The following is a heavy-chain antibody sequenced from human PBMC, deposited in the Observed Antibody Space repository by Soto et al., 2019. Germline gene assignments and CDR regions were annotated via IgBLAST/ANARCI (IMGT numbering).Heavy chain of an antibody. V-gene: IGHV3-21*01. D-gene: IGHD6-19*01. CDR2: ISSSSSYI. J-gene: IGHJ6*02. CDR3: ARGIIAVAGTGLYYYYGMDV. CDR1: GFTFSSYS. Sequence: GGSLRLSCAASGFTFSSYSMNWVRQAPGKGLEWVSSISSSSSYIYYADSAKGRFTISRDNAKNSLYLQMNSLRAEDTAVYYCARGIIAVAGTGLYYYYGMDVWGQGTTVTAP.